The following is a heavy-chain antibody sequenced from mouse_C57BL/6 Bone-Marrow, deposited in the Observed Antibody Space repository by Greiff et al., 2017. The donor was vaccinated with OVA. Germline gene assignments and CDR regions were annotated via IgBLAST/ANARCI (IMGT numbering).Heavy chain of an antibody. J-gene: IGHJ4*01. V-gene: IGHV1-22*01. CDR2: INPNNGGT. Sequence: VQLQQSGPELVKPGASVKMSCKASGYTFTDYNMHWVKQSHGKSLEWIGYINPNNGGTSYNQKFKGKATLTVNKSSSTAYMELRSLTSEDSAVYYCARWAITTVPYYAMDYWGQGTSVTVSS. D-gene: IGHD1-1*01. CDR3: ARWAITTVPYYAMDY. CDR1: GYTFTDYN.